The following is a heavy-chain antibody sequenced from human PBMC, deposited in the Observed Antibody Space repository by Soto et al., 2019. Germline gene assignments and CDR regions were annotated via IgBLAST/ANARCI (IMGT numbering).Heavy chain of an antibody. CDR2: IYWDDNK. CDR3: AHMGLGYPFDY. D-gene: IGHD7-27*01. J-gene: IGHJ4*02. Sequence: QITLKESGPTLVKPTQTLTLTCTFSGFSLSTSEVGVGWIRQPPGKALEWLALIYWDDNKRYSPSLKSRLTITKDTSKNQVVLTVTNMDPVDTATYYCAHMGLGYPFDYWGQGTLVTVSS. V-gene: IGHV2-5*02. CDR1: GFSLSTSEVG.